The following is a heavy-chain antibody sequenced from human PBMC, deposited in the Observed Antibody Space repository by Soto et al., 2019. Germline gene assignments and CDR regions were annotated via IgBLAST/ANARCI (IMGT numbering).Heavy chain of an antibody. Sequence: GGSLRLSCAASGFTFSTYGMHWVRQAPGKGLEWVALIWFDGSDKYYADSVKGRFTISRDNSKNTLYLQMSSLRAEDTAVYYCARLYSTSSSCYSVGAFDIRGQGTVVTVSS. D-gene: IGHD2-2*01. V-gene: IGHV3-33*01. CDR1: GFTFSTYG. CDR2: IWFDGSDK. J-gene: IGHJ3*02. CDR3: ARLYSTSSSCYSVGAFDI.